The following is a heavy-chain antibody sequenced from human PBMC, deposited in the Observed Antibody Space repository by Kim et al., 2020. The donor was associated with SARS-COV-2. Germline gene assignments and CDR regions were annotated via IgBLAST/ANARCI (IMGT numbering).Heavy chain of an antibody. CDR3: ASNRVY. D-gene: IGHD3-10*01. Sequence: YSGSTYYTPSPKSRVTISVAPSKNQFSLKLSSVTAADTAVYYCASNRVYWGQGTLVTVSS. V-gene: IGHV4-39*07. J-gene: IGHJ4*02. CDR2: YSGST.